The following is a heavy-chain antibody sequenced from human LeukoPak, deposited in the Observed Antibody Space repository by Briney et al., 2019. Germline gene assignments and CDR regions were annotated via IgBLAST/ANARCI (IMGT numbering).Heavy chain of an antibody. CDR1: GFTVSNKY. CDR2: IKWHGGST. J-gene: IGHJ6*03. CDR3: ARNSGAGYYFYMDV. D-gene: IGHD3-10*01. V-gene: IGHV3-20*04. Sequence: GGSLTLTCAASGFTVSNKYMTWFGQAPGRGLQWVSGIKWHGGSTGYAESVKGRFTISRDNAKNSLYLQMNCLRAEDTALYYCARNSGAGYYFYMDVWGKGTAVTVSS.